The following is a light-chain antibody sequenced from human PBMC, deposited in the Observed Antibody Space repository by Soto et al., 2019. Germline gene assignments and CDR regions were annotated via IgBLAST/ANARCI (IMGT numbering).Light chain of an antibody. CDR3: QETSSAPFT. Sequence: DIQMTQSPSSLSASVVDRVTMTCGASQNINTYLNWYQQKAGKAPKLLIFDTSTLQSGVPSRFSGSGSRTHFTLSISSLQPEDFATYYCQETSSAPFTFGPGTKVDIK. J-gene: IGKJ3*01. CDR2: DTS. V-gene: IGKV1-39*01. CDR1: QNINTY.